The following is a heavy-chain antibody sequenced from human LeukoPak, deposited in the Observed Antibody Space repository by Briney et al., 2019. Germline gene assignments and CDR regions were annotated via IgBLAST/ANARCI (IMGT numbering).Heavy chain of an antibody. D-gene: IGHD6-25*01. CDR3: AKDRSGRSSYYYYMDV. CDR1: GFTFDDYA. CDR2: ISWNSGSI. V-gene: IGHV3-9*01. Sequence: GRSLRLSCAASGFTFDDYAMHWVRQAPGKGLGWVSGISWNSGSIGYADSVKGRFTISRDNAKNSLYLQMNSLRAEDTALYYCAKDRSGRSSYYYYMDVWGKGTTVTVSS. J-gene: IGHJ6*03.